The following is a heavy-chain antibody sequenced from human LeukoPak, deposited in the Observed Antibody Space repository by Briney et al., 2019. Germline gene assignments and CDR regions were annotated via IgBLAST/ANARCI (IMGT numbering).Heavy chain of an antibody. D-gene: IGHD2-2*01. V-gene: IGHV3-23*01. J-gene: IGHJ5*02. CDR3: ARGGGSCCPA. CDR2: ISGSGGST. Sequence: PGGSLRLSCAASGFTFSSYAMSWVRQAPGKGLEWVSAISGSGGSTYYADSVRGRFTISRDNSKNTLYLQMNNLRAEDTAVYYCARGGGSCCPAWGQGTLVTVSS. CDR1: GFTFSSYA.